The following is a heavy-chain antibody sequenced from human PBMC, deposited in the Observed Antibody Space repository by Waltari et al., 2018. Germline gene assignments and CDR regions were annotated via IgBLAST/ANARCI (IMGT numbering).Heavy chain of an antibody. D-gene: IGHD3-22*01. Sequence: QVQLVESGGGVVQPGRSLRLSCAASGFTFSSDGMHWVRQAPGKGLEWVAVIWYDGSNKYYADSVKGRFTISRDNSKNTLYLQMNSLRAEDTAVYYCARSGYYYAFDIWGQGTMVTVSS. CDR1: GFTFSSDG. CDR2: IWYDGSNK. CDR3: ARSGYYYAFDI. V-gene: IGHV3-33*01. J-gene: IGHJ3*02.